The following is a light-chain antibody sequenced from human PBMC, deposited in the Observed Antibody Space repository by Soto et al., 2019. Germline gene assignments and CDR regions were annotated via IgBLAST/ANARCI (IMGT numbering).Light chain of an antibody. V-gene: IGLV1-40*01. CDR2: ANN. CDR3: QSYDRFLSIWV. J-gene: IGLJ3*02. Sequence: QSVLTQPPSVSGAPGQRVTISCTGSSSNTGAGYDVHWYQQLPGTVPKLLIYANNNRPSGVPDRFSGSKSGTSASLPITGLQDEDESDYYCQSYDRFLSIWVCGGGTKVTVL. CDR1: SSNTGAGYD.